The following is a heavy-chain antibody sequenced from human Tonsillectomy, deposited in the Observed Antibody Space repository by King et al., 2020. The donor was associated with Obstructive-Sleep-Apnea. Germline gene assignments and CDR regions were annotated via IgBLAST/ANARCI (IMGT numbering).Heavy chain of an antibody. CDR2: IRYDGRHK. V-gene: IGHV3-30*02. CDR3: AKGWGNYFDF. J-gene: IGHJ4*02. D-gene: IGHD7-27*01. CDR1: GFTFINYG. Sequence: QWQLVQSGGGVVQPGGSLRLSCAASGFTFINYGMHWVRQAPGKGLEWVACIRYDGRHKYYADSVKGRFTISRDNAKNTLDLQMNSLRAEDTAMYYCAKGWGNYFDFWGQGTLVTVSS.